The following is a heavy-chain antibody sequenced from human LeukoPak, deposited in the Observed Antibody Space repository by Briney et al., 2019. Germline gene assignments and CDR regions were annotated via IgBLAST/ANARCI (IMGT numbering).Heavy chain of an antibody. CDR1: GYTFTGYY. J-gene: IGHJ4*02. Sequence: ASVKVSCKASGYTFTGYYMHWVRQAPGQGLEWMGRINPNRGGTNYAQKFQGRVTMTRVTSISTDYMELSRLRSDDTAVYYCARDLYRIAAAGTTPFDYWGQGTLVTVSS. D-gene: IGHD6-13*01. V-gene: IGHV1-2*06. CDR2: INPNRGGT. CDR3: ARDLYRIAAAGTTPFDY.